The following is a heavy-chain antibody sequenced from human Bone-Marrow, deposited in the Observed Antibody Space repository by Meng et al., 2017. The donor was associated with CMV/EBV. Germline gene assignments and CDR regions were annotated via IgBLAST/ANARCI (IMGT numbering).Heavy chain of an antibody. J-gene: IGHJ4*02. CDR2: IYYSGST. V-gene: IGHV4-59*01. Sequence: GSLRLSCTVSGGSIRSYYWSWIRQPPGKGLEWIGYIYYSGSTNYNPSLKSRVTISVDTSKNQFSLKLSSVTAADTAVYYCAGGDGYNYGYWGQGTLVTVSS. CDR1: GGSIRSYY. CDR3: AGGDGYNYGY. D-gene: IGHD5-24*01.